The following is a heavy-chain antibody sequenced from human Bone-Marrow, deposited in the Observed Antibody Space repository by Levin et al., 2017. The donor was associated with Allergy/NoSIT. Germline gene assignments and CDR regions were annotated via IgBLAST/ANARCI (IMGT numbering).Heavy chain of an antibody. CDR3: AKDLSPRIAVTGNIEY. CDR1: RFTFNDYT. CDR2: ISWDASTT. V-gene: IGHV3-43*01. J-gene: IGHJ4*02. Sequence: LSLTCAASRFTFNDYTMHWVRPAPQRGLEWVSLISWDASTTYYADSVRGRFTISRDNSKNALYLQMNSLTTEDTALYYCAKDLSPRIAVTGNIEYWGQGTLVTVSS. D-gene: IGHD6-19*01.